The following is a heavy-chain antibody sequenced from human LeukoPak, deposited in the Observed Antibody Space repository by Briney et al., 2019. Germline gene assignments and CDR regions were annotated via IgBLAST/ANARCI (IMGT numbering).Heavy chain of an antibody. Sequence: GGSLRLSCAASGFTFDDYAMHWVRQAPGKGLEWVSGISWNSGSKGYADSVKGRFTISRDNAKNSLYLQMNSLRAEDMALYYCAKGASDYYYYYMDVWGKGTTVTVSS. J-gene: IGHJ6*03. CDR2: ISWNSGSK. CDR3: AKGASDYYYYYMDV. D-gene: IGHD2-21*01. CDR1: GFTFDDYA. V-gene: IGHV3-9*03.